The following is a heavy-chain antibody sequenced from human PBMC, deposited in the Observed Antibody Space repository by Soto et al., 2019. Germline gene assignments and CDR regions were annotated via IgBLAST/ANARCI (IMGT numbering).Heavy chain of an antibody. CDR1: GFTFSSYG. J-gene: IGHJ4*02. D-gene: IGHD3-22*01. V-gene: IGHV3-30*18. CDR3: AKESYVDSSGYQFDY. CDR2: ISYDGSNK. Sequence: GGSLRLSCAASGFTFSSYGMHWVRQAPGKGLEWVAVISYDGSNKYYADSVRGRFTIPRDNSKNTLYLQMNSLRAEDTAVYYCAKESYVDSSGYQFDYWGQGTLVTVSS.